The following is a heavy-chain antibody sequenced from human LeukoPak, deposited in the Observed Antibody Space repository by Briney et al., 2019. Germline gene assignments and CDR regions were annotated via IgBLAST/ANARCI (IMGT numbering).Heavy chain of an antibody. J-gene: IGHJ6*03. CDR3: ARGQWELLRYYYYMDV. CDR2: ISHTGDPT. CDR1: GITFREHS. Sequence: GGSLRLSCVASGITFREHSMNWVRQAPGKGLEWLTYISHTGDPTYYADSVKGRFTIARDNAKHTVYLQMNGLRAEDTAVYYCARGQWELLRYYYYMDVWGKGTTVTVSS. D-gene: IGHD1-26*01. V-gene: IGHV3-48*01.